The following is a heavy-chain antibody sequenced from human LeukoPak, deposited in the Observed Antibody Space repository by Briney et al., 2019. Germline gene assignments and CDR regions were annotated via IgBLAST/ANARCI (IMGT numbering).Heavy chain of an antibody. D-gene: IGHD5-24*01. CDR2: ISYDGSKK. J-gene: IGHJ6*02. CDR3: AKDRRYNRGQYDTSDSSRRGLYYGMDV. Sequence: GGSLRLSCAASGFTFNSYGMHWVRQAPGKGLEWVAVISYDGSKKYYADSVKGRFTISRDNSENTLYLQVNSLRAEDTALYYCAKDRRYNRGQYDTSDSSRRGLYYGMDVWGQGTTVTVSS. V-gene: IGHV3-30*18. CDR1: GFTFNSYG.